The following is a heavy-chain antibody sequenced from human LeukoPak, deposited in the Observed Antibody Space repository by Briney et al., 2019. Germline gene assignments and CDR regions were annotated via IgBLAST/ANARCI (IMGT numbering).Heavy chain of an antibody. CDR2: IKQDGSEK. V-gene: IGHV3-7*01. Sequence: GGSLRLSCAASGFTFSSHWMSWVRQAPGKGLEWVANIKQDGSEKYYVDSVKGRFTISRDNAKNLLYLQMNSLRDEDMAVYYCIHYGSGSYSTDYWGQGTLVTVSS. D-gene: IGHD3-10*01. CDR1: GFTFSSHW. CDR3: IHYGSGSYSTDY. J-gene: IGHJ4*02.